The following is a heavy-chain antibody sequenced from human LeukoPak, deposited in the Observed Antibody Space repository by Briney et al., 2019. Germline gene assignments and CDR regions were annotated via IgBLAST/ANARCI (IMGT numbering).Heavy chain of an antibody. V-gene: IGHV1-69*13. D-gene: IGHD2-2*01. J-gene: IGHJ5*02. Sequence: SVKVSCKXSGGTFSSDAISWVRQAPRQGLEWMGGIIPIFGTANYAQKFQGRVTITADESTSTAYMELSSLRSEDTAVYYCARDVVPAATFQGFDPWGQGTLVTVSS. CDR1: GGTFSSDA. CDR2: IIPIFGTA. CDR3: ARDVVPAATFQGFDP.